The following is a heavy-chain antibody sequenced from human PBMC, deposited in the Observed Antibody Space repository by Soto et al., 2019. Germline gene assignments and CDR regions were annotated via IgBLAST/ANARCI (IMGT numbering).Heavy chain of an antibody. Sequence: QVQLVQSGAEVKKPGSSVKVSCKASGGTFSSYAISWVRQAPGQGLEWMGGIIPIFGTANYAQKFQGRVTITADKSTGTAYMELSSLRADDSAVYYCAREGIDSIGPWYFDYWGQGTLVTVPS. CDR3: AREGIDSIGPWYFDY. J-gene: IGHJ4*02. CDR1: GGTFSSYA. CDR2: IIPIFGTA. V-gene: IGHV1-69*06. D-gene: IGHD6-25*01.